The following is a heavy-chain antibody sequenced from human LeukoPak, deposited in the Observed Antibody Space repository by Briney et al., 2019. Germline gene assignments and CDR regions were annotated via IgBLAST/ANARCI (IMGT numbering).Heavy chain of an antibody. CDR3: ARVLKWFGVDAFDI. CDR1: GFSISSGYY. D-gene: IGHD3-10*01. V-gene: IGHV4-38-2*01. J-gene: IGHJ3*02. CDR2: FYHSGNT. Sequence: SETLSLTCAVSGFSISSGYYWGWIRQPPGKGLEWIGSFYHSGNTYYNPSLKSRVSISVDTSKNQFSLKLSSVTAADTAVYYCARVLKWFGVDAFDIWGQGTMVTVSS.